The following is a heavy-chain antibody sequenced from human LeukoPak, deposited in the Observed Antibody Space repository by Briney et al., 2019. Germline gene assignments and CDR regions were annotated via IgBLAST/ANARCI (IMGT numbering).Heavy chain of an antibody. CDR2: IYHSGST. Sequence: SETLSLTCTVSGGSISSTIYYWGWARQPQGKGLEWIGNIYHSGSTYYNPSLKSRVTISVDTSKGQFSLQLTSVTAADTAVYFCASGIGRAANFDYWGQGALVTVSS. CDR1: GGSISSTIYY. CDR3: ASGIGRAANFDY. J-gene: IGHJ4*02. V-gene: IGHV4-39*07. D-gene: IGHD6-13*01.